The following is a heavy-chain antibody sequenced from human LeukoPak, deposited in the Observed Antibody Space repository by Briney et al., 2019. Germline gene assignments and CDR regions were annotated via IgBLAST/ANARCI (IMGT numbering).Heavy chain of an antibody. D-gene: IGHD2-2*01. V-gene: IGHV1-2*02. CDR1: GYTFTGYY. CDR2: INPNSGGT. CDR3: ARDEVPAAYFDY. J-gene: IGHJ4*02. Sequence: ASVKVSCKASGYTFTGYYMHWVREAPGQGLEWMGWINPNSGGTNYAQKFQGRVTMTRDTSISTAYMELSRMRSDDTAVYYCARDEVPAAYFDYWGQGTLVTVSS.